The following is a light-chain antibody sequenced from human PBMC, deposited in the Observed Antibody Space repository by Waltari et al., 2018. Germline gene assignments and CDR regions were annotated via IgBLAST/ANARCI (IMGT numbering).Light chain of an antibody. Sequence: SHELTQPPSVSVSPGQTARITCSGDVLSRKYAYWYQQKSGQAPVLVIYEDSKRPSGIPERFSGSGSGTMATLTISGAQVDDEADYYCYSSDNSGFYKLFGGGTKLTVL. J-gene: IGLJ2*01. CDR3: YSSDNSGFYKL. CDR2: EDS. V-gene: IGLV3-10*01. CDR1: VLSRKY.